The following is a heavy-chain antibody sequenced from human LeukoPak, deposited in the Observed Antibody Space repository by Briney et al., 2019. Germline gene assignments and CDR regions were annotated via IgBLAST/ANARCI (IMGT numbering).Heavy chain of an antibody. CDR2: IYYNGST. V-gene: IGHV4-61*01. Sequence: SETLSLTCTVSGGSVSSGSYYWSWIRQPPGKGLEWIGYIYYNGSTNYTPSLKSRVTISVDTSKNQFSLKLSSVTAADTAVYYCARHYPVLRYFDWLSGVFDYWGQGTLVTVSS. J-gene: IGHJ4*02. CDR1: GGSVSSGSYY. D-gene: IGHD3-9*01. CDR3: ARHYPVLRYFDWLSGVFDY.